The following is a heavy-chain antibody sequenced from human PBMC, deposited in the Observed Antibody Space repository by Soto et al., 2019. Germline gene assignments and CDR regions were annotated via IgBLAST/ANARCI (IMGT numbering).Heavy chain of an antibody. J-gene: IGHJ4*02. CDR3: ARGRYGDY. D-gene: IGHD1-1*01. Sequence: QVHLVQSGAEVKKPGASVKVSCKASGYTFTSYGITWVRQAPGQGLEWMGWISAHNGNTDYAQKLQGRVIVTRDTSTSTAYRELRSLISDDTGGYYWARGRYGDYWGQGALVTVSS. CDR1: GYTFTSYG. V-gene: IGHV1-18*01. CDR2: ISAHNGNT.